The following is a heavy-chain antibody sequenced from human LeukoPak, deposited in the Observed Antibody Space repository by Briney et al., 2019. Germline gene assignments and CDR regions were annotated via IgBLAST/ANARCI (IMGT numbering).Heavy chain of an antibody. J-gene: IGHJ6*03. CDR3: ARDALPPVYDYVWGSYRLNYYYYYMDV. CDR1: GFTFSTYS. V-gene: IGHV3-21*01. D-gene: IGHD3-16*02. CDR2: ISTNSDYI. Sequence: GGSLRLSCAASGFTFSTYSMNWVRQAPGKGLEWVSSISTNSDYIYYADSVKGRFTISRDNAKNSLYLQMNSLRAEDTAVYYCARDALPPVYDYVWGSYRLNYYYYYMDVWGKGTTVTISS.